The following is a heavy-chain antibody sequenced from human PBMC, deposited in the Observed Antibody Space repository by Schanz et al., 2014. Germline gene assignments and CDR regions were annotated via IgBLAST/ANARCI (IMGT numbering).Heavy chain of an antibody. J-gene: IGHJ4*02. V-gene: IGHV1-2*04. CDR2: INPDSGDT. D-gene: IGHD5-12*01. CDR3: ARAFGGYDPAGALDY. Sequence: QVQLVQSGAEVKKPGASVKVSCKASGYTFTSYSMHWVRQAPGQGLEWMGWINPDSGDTNFAQKFQGWVTMTRDKSITTAYMELSRLKFDDTAVYYCARAFGGYDPAGALDYWGQGTLVTVSS. CDR1: GYTFTSYS.